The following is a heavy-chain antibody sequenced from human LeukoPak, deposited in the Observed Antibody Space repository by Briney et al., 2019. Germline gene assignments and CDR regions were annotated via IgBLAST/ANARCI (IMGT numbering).Heavy chain of an antibody. CDR2: FYYSGGT. J-gene: IGHJ5*02. V-gene: IGHV4-59*08. CDR3: VRHFHGSGYLVDL. D-gene: IGHD6-13*01. Sequence: SETLSLTCTVSGGSISNYYWTWTRQPPGKGLEWIGYFYYSGGTNYNPSLSSRVTISLDTSKNQFSLMLRSLPAADTAVYFCVRHFHGSGYLVDLWGQGILVTVSS. CDR1: GGSISNYY.